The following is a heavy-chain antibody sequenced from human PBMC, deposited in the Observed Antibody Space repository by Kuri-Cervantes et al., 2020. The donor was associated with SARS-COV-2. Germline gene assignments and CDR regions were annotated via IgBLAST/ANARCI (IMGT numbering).Heavy chain of an antibody. Sequence: GGSLRLSCAASGFTFSSYAMSWVRQAPGKGLEWVSAISGSGGSTYYADSVKGRFTISRDNSKNTLYLQMNSLRAEDTAVYYCARVGGSYYYYYYMDVWGKGTTVTDSS. CDR2: ISGSGGST. CDR1: GFTFSSYA. CDR3: ARVGGSYYYYYYMDV. J-gene: IGHJ6*03. D-gene: IGHD1-26*01. V-gene: IGHV3-23*01.